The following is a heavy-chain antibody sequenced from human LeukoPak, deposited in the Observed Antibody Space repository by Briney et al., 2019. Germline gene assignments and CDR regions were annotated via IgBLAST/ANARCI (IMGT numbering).Heavy chain of an antibody. CDR2: ISAYNGNT. V-gene: IGHV1-18*01. Sequence: GASVKVSCKASGYTFTSYGISWVRQAPGQGLEWMGWISAYNGNTNYAQKLQGRVTMTTDTSTSTAYMELRSLRSDDTAVYYCARDLGMVRGVITSFDYWGQGTLVTVSS. D-gene: IGHD3-10*01. CDR3: ARDLGMVRGVITSFDY. J-gene: IGHJ4*02. CDR1: GYTFTSYG.